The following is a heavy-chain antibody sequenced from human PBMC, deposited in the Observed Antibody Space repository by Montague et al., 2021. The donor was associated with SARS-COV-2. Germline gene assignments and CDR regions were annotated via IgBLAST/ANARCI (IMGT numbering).Heavy chain of an antibody. CDR1: GGPFSGYY. Sequence: SETLSLTCAVHGGPFSGYYWTWIRQSPGKGLEWIGEINHEGSSNYNPSLKSRVTISVDTSNKQFSLRLSSVTAADTAVYFCASLTVGYCGGTCCNNYGIDPWGQGTLVTVSS. CDR2: INHEGSS. CDR3: ASLTVGYCGGTCCNNYGIDP. J-gene: IGHJ5*02. D-gene: IGHD2-21*02. V-gene: IGHV4-34*01.